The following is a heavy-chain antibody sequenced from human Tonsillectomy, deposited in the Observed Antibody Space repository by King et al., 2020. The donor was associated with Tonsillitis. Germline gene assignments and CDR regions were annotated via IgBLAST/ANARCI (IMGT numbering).Heavy chain of an antibody. Sequence: VQLVESGGGVVQPGRSLRLSCAASGFSFRSYAMHWVRQAPGKGLEWVAFISSDGSNEYYADSVKGRFTISRANSKNTLYLQMSSLGAEDTAVYYCARDRKYYFDYWGQGTLVTVSS. CDR3: ARDRKYYFDY. D-gene: IGHD6-6*01. J-gene: IGHJ4*02. V-gene: IGHV3-30*15. CDR1: GFSFRSYA. CDR2: ISSDGSNE.